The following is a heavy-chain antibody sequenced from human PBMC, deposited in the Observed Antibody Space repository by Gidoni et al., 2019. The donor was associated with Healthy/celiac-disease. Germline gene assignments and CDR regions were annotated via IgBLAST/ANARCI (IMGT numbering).Heavy chain of an antibody. CDR1: GFTFSSYS. V-gene: IGHV3-23*01. CDR3: AKDAAGGGSGSYSVLDAFDI. CDR2: ISGSGGST. D-gene: IGHD3-10*01. J-gene: IGHJ3*02. Sequence: EVQLLESGGGLVQPGGSLLLSCAASGFTFSSYSMSWVRQAPGKGLELVSAISGSGGSTYYADSVKGRFTISRDNSKNTLYLQMNSLRAEDTAVYYCAKDAAGGGSGSYSVLDAFDIWGQGTMVTVSS.